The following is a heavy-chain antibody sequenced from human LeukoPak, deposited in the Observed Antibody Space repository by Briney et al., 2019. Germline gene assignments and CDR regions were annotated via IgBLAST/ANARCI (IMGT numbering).Heavy chain of an antibody. CDR1: GGSFSGYY. CDR2: INHSGST. V-gene: IGHV4-34*01. J-gene: IGHJ3*02. CDR3: AGELYSYGQTYAFDI. D-gene: IGHD5-18*01. Sequence: PSETLSLTCAVYGGSFSGYYWSWIRQPPGKGLEWIGEINHSGSTNYNPSLKSRVTISVDTSKNQFSLKLSSVTAADTAVYYCAGELYSYGQTYAFDIWGQGTMVTVSS.